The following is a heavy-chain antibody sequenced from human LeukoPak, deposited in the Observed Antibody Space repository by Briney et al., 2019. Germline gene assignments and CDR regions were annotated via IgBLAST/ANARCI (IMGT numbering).Heavy chain of an antibody. V-gene: IGHV3-43D*03. CDR3: AREIRRPYFHF. Sequence: PGGSLRLSCTASGFTFDDYAMHWVRQAPGKGLEWVSLISWDGGNTYYADSVKGRFTISRDNSKNTLYLQVNSLRVEDTAMYYCAREIRRPYFHFWGQGTLVTVSS. CDR2: ISWDGGNT. CDR1: GFTFDDYA. J-gene: IGHJ4*02.